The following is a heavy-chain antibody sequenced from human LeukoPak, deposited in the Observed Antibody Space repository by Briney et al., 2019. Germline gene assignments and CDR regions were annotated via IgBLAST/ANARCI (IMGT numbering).Heavy chain of an antibody. CDR1: GFTFSSYS. V-gene: IGHV3-21*01. CDR2: ISSSSSYI. CDR3: ARHVVAAAYYYYHYMDV. J-gene: IGHJ6*03. D-gene: IGHD2-15*01. Sequence: GGSLRLSCAASGFTFSSYSMNWFRQAPAKGLEWVSSISSSSSYIYCADSVKGRFTISRDNAKNSLYLQMNSLRAEDTAVYYCARHVVAAAYYYYHYMDVWGKGTTVTVSS.